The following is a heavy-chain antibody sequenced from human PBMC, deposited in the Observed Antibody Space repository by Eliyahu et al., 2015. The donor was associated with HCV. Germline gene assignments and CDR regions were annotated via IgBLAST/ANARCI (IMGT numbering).Heavy chain of an antibody. CDR3: ARGYDAFDF. V-gene: IGHV1-18*01. CDR2: ISPYNDYT. J-gene: IGHJ3*01. D-gene: IGHD5-18*01. Sequence: PGQGLEWMGWISPYNDYTDYAQKLQGRVTMTTDTSTSTAFMDLRSLRSDDTAVYYCARGYDAFDFWGQGTMVTVSS.